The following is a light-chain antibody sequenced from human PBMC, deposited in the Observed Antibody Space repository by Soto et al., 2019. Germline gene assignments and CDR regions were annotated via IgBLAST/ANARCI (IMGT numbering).Light chain of an antibody. CDR2: GAS. J-gene: IGKJ1*01. CDR3: QQYNNWPRT. CDR1: QSVSSD. Sequence: EIVMTQSPATLSVSPGERATLSCTASQSVSSDLAWYHQKPGQAPRLLIYGASTRATGIPARFSGSGSGTECTLTINSLQSEDVAVYYCQQYNNWPRTFGQGTKVDI. V-gene: IGKV3-15*01.